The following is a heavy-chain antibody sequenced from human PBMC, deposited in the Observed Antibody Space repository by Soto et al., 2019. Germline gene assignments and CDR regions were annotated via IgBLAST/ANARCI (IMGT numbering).Heavy chain of an antibody. CDR3: ARGELAGDYPRYYYHGMDV. CDR2: IIPIFGTA. D-gene: IGHD4-17*01. Sequence: QVQLVQSGAEVKKPGSSVKVSCKASGGTFSSYAISWVRQAPGQGLEWMGGIIPIFGTANYAQKFQGRVTITADESTSTAYMELSSLRSEDTAVYYCARGELAGDYPRYYYHGMDVWGQGTTVTVSS. V-gene: IGHV1-69*12. CDR1: GGTFSSYA. J-gene: IGHJ6*02.